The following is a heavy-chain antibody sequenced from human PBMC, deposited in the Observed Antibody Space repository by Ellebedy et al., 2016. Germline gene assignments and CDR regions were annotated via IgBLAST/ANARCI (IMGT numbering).Heavy chain of an antibody. CDR1: GFTFDSFA. J-gene: IGHJ4*02. CDR3: AKQGEWLPHLDY. Sequence: GESLKISXAASGFTFDSFAMSWVRQAPGKGLEWVSGISDSGGDTYYADSVKGRFTISRDSFKSTLFLEMKSLRAEDTAVYYCAKQGEWLPHLDYWGQGTLVTVSS. D-gene: IGHD6-19*01. CDR2: ISDSGGDT. V-gene: IGHV3-23*01.